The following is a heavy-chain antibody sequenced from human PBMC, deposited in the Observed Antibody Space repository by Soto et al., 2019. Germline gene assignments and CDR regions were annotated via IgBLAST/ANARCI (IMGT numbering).Heavy chain of an antibody. J-gene: IGHJ4*02. CDR2: IYYSGST. CDR3: ARVSGGPGSFDY. D-gene: IGHD6-19*01. CDR1: GGSISSYY. Sequence: SETLSLTCTVSGGSISSYYWSWIRQPPGKGLEWIGYIYYSGSTNYNPSLKSRVTISVDTSKNQFSLKLSSVTAADTAVYYCARVSGGPGSFDYWGQGTLVTVSS. V-gene: IGHV4-59*01.